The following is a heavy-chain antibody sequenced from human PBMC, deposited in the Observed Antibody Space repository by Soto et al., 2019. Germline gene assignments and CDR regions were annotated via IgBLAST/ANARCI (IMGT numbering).Heavy chain of an antibody. J-gene: IGHJ3*02. V-gene: IGHV4-30-4*01. CDR2: IYYSGST. CDR1: GGSISSGDYY. D-gene: IGHD3-22*01. CDR3: ASAYYYDSSGYYGTSDAFDI. Sequence: QVQLQESGPGLVKPSQTLSLTCTVSGGSISSGDYYWSWLRQPPGKGLECIGDIYYSGSTYYNPSLKSRFTMSVDTSKNQFSLKLSFVTAADTAVYYCASAYYYDSSGYYGTSDAFDIWAQGTMVTVSS.